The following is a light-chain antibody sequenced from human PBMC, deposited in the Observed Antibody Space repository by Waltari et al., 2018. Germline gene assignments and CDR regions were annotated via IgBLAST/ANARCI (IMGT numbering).Light chain of an antibody. CDR3: QAWDSSVVV. CDR1: KLGDQF. Sequence: SYELPQPPSVSVSPGQTASITCSGDKLGDQFACWYQQKPGQSPVLVIYQDIKRPSGIPERFSGSNSGNTATLTISGTQAMDEADYYCQAWDSSVVVFGGGTKLTVL. J-gene: IGLJ2*01. V-gene: IGLV3-1*01. CDR2: QDI.